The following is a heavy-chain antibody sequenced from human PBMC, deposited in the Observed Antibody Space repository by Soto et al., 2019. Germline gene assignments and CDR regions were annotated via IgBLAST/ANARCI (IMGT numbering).Heavy chain of an antibody. Sequence: QVQLVESGGGVVQPGRSLRLSCAASGFTFSSYAMHWVRQAPGKGLEWVAVISYDGSNKYYADSVKGRFTISRDNSKNTLYLQMNSLRAEDTAAYYCATPRSPYMNSHWYFDLWGRGTLVTVSA. D-gene: IGHD1-7*01. CDR1: GFTFSSYA. J-gene: IGHJ2*01. CDR3: ATPRSPYMNSHWYFDL. V-gene: IGHV3-30-3*01. CDR2: ISYDGSNK.